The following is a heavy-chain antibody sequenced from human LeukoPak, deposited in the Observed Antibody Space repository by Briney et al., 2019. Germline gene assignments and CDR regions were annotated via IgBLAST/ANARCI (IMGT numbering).Heavy chain of an antibody. D-gene: IGHD3-22*01. CDR2: INPNSGGT. Sequence: GASVKVSCNASRYTFTGYYMHWVRQAPGQGLEWMGRINPNSGGTNYAQKFQGRVTMTRDTSISTAYMELSRLRSDDTAVYYCAVGSTLGYYDSSGYSGRYFQHWGQGTLVTVSS. J-gene: IGHJ1*01. V-gene: IGHV1-2*06. CDR1: RYTFTGYY. CDR3: AVGSTLGYYDSSGYSGRYFQH.